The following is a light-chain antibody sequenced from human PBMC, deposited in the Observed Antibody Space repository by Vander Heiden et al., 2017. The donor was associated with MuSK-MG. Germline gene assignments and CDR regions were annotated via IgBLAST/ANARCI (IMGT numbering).Light chain of an antibody. J-gene: IGKJ1*01. Sequence: DIQMTQSPSSLSASVGDRVTITCRASQSISSYLNWYQQKPGKAPKLLIYAASSLQSWVPSRFSGSGSGTDFTLTISRLQPEDFATYYCQQRDSTPSTFGQGTKVEIK. V-gene: IGKV1-39*01. CDR3: QQRDSTPST. CDR1: QSISSY. CDR2: AAS.